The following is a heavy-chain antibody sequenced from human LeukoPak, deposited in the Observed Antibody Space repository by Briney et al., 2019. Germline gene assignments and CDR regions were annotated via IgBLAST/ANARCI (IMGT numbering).Heavy chain of an antibody. CDR1: GFIFSSYG. CDR2: ISYDGSNK. J-gene: IGHJ4*02. D-gene: IGHD6-13*01. CDR3: ARGSKQQLPQDY. V-gene: IGHV3-30*03. Sequence: GGSLRLSCAASGFIFSSYGMHWVRQAPGKGLEWVAVISYDGSNKYYADSVKGRFTISRDNSKNTLYLQMNSLRAEDTAVYYCARGSKQQLPQDYWGQGTLVTVSS.